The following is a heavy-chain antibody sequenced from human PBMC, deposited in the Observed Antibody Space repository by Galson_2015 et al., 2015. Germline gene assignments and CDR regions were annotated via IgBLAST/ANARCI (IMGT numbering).Heavy chain of an antibody. CDR1: GYTFTTYA. V-gene: IGHV7-4-1*02. Sequence: SVKVSCKASGYTFTTYAINWVRQAPGQGLEWMGWINTNTGNPTYAQGFTGRFVFSLDTSVSTAYLQISSLKSEDTAVYYCARDYDGGSPDYWGQGTLVTVSS. CDR2: INTNTGNP. J-gene: IGHJ4*02. CDR3: ARDYDGGSPDY. D-gene: IGHD2-15*01.